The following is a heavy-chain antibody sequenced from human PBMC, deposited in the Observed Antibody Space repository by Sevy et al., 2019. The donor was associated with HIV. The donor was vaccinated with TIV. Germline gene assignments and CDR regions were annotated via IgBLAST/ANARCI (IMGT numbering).Heavy chain of an antibody. D-gene: IGHD2-2*03. CDR1: GYSISSGYY. Sequence: SETLSLTCTVSGYSISSGYYWGWIRQTPGKGLEWLGTISHRGKTHYNPSLKSRVTISVDTSKNQLSLRLNSVTAADTAVFYCARGSQPINYDENGYYDYWGQGTLVTVSS. CDR2: ISHRGKT. CDR3: ARGSQPINYDENGYYDY. J-gene: IGHJ4*02. V-gene: IGHV4-38-2*02.